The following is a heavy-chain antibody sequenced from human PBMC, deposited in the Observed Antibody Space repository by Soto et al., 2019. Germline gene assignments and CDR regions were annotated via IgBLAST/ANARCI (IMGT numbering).Heavy chain of an antibody. J-gene: IGHJ6*02. CDR3: TSHRRLWFGEVTYYYGMDV. V-gene: IGHV3-73*01. CDR1: GFTFSGSA. D-gene: IGHD3-10*01. CDR2: IRNKANSYAT. Sequence: PGGSLRLSCAASGFTFSGSAMHWVRQASGKGLEWVGRIRNKANSYATAYAASVKGRFTISRDDSKNTPYLQLNSLKTEDTAVYYCTSHRRLWFGEVTYYYGMDVWGQGTTVTVSS.